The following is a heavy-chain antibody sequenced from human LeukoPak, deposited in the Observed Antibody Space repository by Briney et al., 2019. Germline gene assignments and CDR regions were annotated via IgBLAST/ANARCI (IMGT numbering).Heavy chain of an antibody. V-gene: IGHV3-21*01. CDR1: GFTFSSYS. D-gene: IGHD1-26*01. CDR3: AKGTVGATTPDAFDI. Sequence: GGSLRLSCAASGFTFSSYSMNWVRQAPGKGLEWVSSISSSSSYIYYADSVKGRFTISRDNAKNSLYLQMNSLRAEDTAVYYCAKGTVGATTPDAFDIWGQGTMVTVSS. J-gene: IGHJ3*02. CDR2: ISSSSSYI.